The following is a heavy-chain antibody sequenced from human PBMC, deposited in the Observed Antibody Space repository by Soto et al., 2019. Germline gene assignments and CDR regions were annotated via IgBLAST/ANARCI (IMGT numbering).Heavy chain of an antibody. Sequence: ASVKVSCKASGYSFFSYYIHWVRQAPGQGLEGMGRFLASGGNTDYAQRFRGRVSMTRDTSTTNTVSLELTSLTSDDTAVYYCARGGATIFGVIDSWGQGTRVTVSS. D-gene: IGHD3-3*02. CDR1: GYSFFSYY. CDR3: ARGGATIFGVIDS. CDR2: FLASGGNT. J-gene: IGHJ4*02. V-gene: IGHV1-46*01.